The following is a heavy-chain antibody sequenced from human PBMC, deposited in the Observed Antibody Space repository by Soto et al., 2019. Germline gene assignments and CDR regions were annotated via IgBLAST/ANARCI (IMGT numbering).Heavy chain of an antibody. CDR3: ATIPYYYDCSGYYSSFHY. J-gene: IGHJ4*02. Sequence: PGESLKISCKGSGYTSSTYWIAWVRQMPGKGLEWVGLIYPGDSESRYSPSFQGQVTISADKSTNTAYLQWSSLKASDTAMYYCATIPYYYDCSGYYSSFHYWGQGTLVTVSS. CDR1: GYTSSTYW. D-gene: IGHD3-22*01. V-gene: IGHV5-51*01. CDR2: IYPGDSES.